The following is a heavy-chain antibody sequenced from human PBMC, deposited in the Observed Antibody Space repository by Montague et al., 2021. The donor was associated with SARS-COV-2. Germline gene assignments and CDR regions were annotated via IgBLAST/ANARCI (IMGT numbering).Heavy chain of an antibody. V-gene: IGHV3-53*01. J-gene: IGHJ6*02. D-gene: IGHD5-12*01. Sequence: SLRLSCAASGLTVTSNYMSWVRQAPGKGLEWVSVIYDGGSTYYADSVKGRFTISRDNSKNTLYLQMNSLRAEDTAVYYCARGGGLRNYGMDAWGQGTTVTVSS. CDR1: GLTVTSNY. CDR3: ARGGGLRNYGMDA. CDR2: IYDGGST.